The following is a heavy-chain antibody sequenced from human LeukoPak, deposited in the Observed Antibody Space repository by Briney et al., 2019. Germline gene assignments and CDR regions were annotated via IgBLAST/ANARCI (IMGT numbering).Heavy chain of an antibody. D-gene: IGHD6-19*01. CDR1: GYTFTGYY. CDR2: INPNNGGT. Sequence: ASVKVSCKASGYTFTGYYMHWVRQAPGQGLEWMGWINPNNGGTNYAQKFQGRVTVTRDTSISTGSLELSRLRSDDTGVYYCARVRSGWYLDWGQGTLVTVSS. J-gene: IGHJ4*02. CDR3: ARVRSGWYLD. V-gene: IGHV1-2*02.